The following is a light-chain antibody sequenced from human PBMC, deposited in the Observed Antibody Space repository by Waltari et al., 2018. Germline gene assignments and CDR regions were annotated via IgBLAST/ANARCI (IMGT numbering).Light chain of an antibody. CDR1: ATHGGGFGF. CDR2: QVD. Sequence: QSALTPPASVSRSHGQSITVSCTGTATHGGGFGFVSWYHPHPGKVPKLNLFQVDNRPSDDSRRFSGSKSGNTASLIISGLQPEDEAQYYCASFASDNTVLFGGGT. V-gene: IGLV2-14*01. CDR3: ASFASDNTVL. J-gene: IGLJ2*01.